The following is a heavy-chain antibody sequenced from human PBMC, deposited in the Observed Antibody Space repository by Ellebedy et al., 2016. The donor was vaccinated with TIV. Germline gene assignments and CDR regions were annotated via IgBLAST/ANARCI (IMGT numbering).Heavy chain of an antibody. CDR1: GGSISSGSYS. Sequence: MPSETLSLTCAVSGGSISSGSYSWTWIRQPPGKGLEWIGDIYYRGSAYYNPSLKSRVTVSVDTSKNQLSLKLSYVTAADTAVYYCARRAVVVEPATNPDFNHWGQGTLVTVSS. CDR2: IYYRGSA. D-gene: IGHD2-15*01. V-gene: IGHV4-30-2*03. J-gene: IGHJ4*02. CDR3: ARRAVVVEPATNPDFNH.